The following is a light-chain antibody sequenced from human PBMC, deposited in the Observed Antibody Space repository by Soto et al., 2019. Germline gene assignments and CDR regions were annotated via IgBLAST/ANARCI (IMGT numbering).Light chain of an antibody. CDR3: QQYNSYSPLT. CDR1: QSISSW. V-gene: IGKV1-5*01. Sequence: DIQMTQSPSTLSASVGDRVTITCRASQSISSWLAWYQQKPGKDPKLLIYDASSLESGVPSRFSGSGSGTEFTLTISSLQPDDFATYYCQQYNSYSPLTIGGGTKVEIK. J-gene: IGKJ4*01. CDR2: DAS.